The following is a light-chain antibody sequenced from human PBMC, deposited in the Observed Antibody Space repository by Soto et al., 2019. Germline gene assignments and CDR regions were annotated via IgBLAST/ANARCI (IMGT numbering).Light chain of an antibody. CDR1: QAVSTSY. J-gene: IGKJ2*01. CDR3: QQYGLSPHT. CDR2: AVS. Sequence: EIVLTQSPGTLSLSPGEKATLSCRASQAVSTSYLAWYQQRPGQAPRLLMYAVSSRATGIPDRFSGSGSGTEFTLSISRLEPEDFAVYYCQQYGLSPHTFGQGTKLEIK. V-gene: IGKV3-20*01.